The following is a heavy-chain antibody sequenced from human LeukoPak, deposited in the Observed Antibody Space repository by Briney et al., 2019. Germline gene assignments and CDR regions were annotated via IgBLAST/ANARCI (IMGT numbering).Heavy chain of an antibody. CDR3: ARLPQQLAGYYFDY. D-gene: IGHD6-13*01. V-gene: IGHV5-51*01. J-gene: IGHJ4*02. CDR2: IYPGDSDT. CDR1: GSSFTSYW. Sequence: PGASLQISCKGSGSSFTSYWIGWVRQLPGKGLEWMGIIYPGDSDTRYSPSFQGQVTISADKSISTAYLQWSSLKASDTAMYYCARLPQQLAGYYFDYWGQGTLVTVSS.